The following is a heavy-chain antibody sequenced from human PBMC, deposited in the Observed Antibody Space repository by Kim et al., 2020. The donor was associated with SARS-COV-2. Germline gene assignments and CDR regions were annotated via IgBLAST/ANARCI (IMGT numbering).Heavy chain of an antibody. CDR1: GGSISSYY. V-gene: IGHV4-59*13. CDR3: AREGYYDSSGHYQHDAFDI. J-gene: IGHJ3*02. CDR2: MYYSGST. D-gene: IGHD3-22*01. Sequence: SETLSLTCTVSGGSISSYYWSWIRQPPGKGLEWIGYMYYSGSTKYNPSLKSRVTISVDTSKNQVSLKLSSVTAADTAVYYCAREGYYDSSGHYQHDAFDIWAQGTMVTVSS.